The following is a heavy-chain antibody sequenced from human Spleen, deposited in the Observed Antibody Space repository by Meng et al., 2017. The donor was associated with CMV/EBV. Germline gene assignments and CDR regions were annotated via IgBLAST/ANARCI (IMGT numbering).Heavy chain of an antibody. J-gene: IGHJ6*02. V-gene: IGHV3-30*02. CDR2: IRYDGSNK. D-gene: IGHD2-21*01. Sequence: LSLTCAASGFTFSSYGMHWVRQAPGKGLEWVAFIRYDGSNKYYADSVKGRFTISRDNSKNTLYLQMNSLRAEDTAVYYCATVVDGYYYYGMDVWGQGTTVTVSS. CDR1: GFTFSSYG. CDR3: ATVVDGYYYYGMDV.